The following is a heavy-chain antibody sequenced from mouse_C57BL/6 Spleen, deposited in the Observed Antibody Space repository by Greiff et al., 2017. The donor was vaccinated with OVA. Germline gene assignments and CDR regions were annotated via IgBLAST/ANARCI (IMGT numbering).Heavy chain of an antibody. CDR2: IDPANGNT. V-gene: IGHV14-3*01. CDR1: GYTITNTY. J-gene: IGHJ3*01. Sequence: VQLQESVAELVRPGASVKLSCTASGYTITNTYMHWVKQRPEQGLEWIGRIDPANGNTKYAPKFQGKATITADTSSNTAYLQLSSLTSEDTAIYYFHYYDYDGFDYWGQGTLVTVSA. CDR3: HYYDYDGFDY. D-gene: IGHD2-4*01.